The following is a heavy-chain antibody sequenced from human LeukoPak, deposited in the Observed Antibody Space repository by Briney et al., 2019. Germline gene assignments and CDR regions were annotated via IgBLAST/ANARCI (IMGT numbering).Heavy chain of an antibody. Sequence: GASVKVSCKVSGYTLTELSMHWVRQAPGKGLEWMGGFDPEDGETIYAQKFQGRVTMTRDTSTSTVYMELSSLRSEDTAVYYCARVKYWGQGTLVTVSS. CDR2: FDPEDGET. CDR1: GYTLTELS. CDR3: ARVKY. V-gene: IGHV1-24*01. J-gene: IGHJ4*02.